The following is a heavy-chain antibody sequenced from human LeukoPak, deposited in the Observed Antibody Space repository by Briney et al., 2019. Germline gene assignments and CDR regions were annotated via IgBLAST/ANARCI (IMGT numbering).Heavy chain of an antibody. CDR2: IYYSGST. J-gene: IGHJ3*02. D-gene: IGHD3-3*01. CDR3: ARAGGGVGLGVVIIPHYAFDI. CDR1: GGSISSGDYY. Sequence: SQTLSLTCTVSGGSISSGDYYWSWIRQPPGKGLEWIGYIYYSGSTYYNPSLKSRVTISVDTSKNQFSLKLSSVTAADTAVYYCARAGGGVGLGVVIIPHYAFDIWGQGTMVTVSS. V-gene: IGHV4-30-4*08.